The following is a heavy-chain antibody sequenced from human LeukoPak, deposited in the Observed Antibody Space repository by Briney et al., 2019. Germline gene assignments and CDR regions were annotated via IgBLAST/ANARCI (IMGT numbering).Heavy chain of an antibody. J-gene: IGHJ6*03. CDR2: INWNGGST. CDR3: ARGNRACCYYYMDV. D-gene: IGHD2/OR15-2a*01. Sequence: GGSLRLSCAASGFTFDDYGMSWVRQAPGKGLEWVSGINWNGGSTGYADSVKGRFTISRDNAKNSLYLQMNSLRAEDTALYYCARGNRACCYYYMDVWGKGTTVTVSS. V-gene: IGHV3-20*04. CDR1: GFTFDDYG.